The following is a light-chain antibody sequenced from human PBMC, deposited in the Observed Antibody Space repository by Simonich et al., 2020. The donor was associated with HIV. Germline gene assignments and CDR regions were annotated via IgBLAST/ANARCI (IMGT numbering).Light chain of an antibody. CDR1: SSNIGAGYD. Sequence: QSVLTQPPSVSGAPGQRVTISCTGGSSNIGAGYDVQWYQQRPETAPKLFIYANSNRPSGVPDRFSGSKSGTSASLAITGLQAEDEADYYCQSYDSSLSVVFGGGTKLTVL. J-gene: IGLJ2*01. CDR3: QSYDSSLSVV. V-gene: IGLV1-40*01. CDR2: ANS.